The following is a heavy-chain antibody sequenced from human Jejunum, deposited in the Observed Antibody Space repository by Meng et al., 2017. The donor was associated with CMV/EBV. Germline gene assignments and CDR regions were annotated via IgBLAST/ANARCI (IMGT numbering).Heavy chain of an antibody. J-gene: IGHJ4*02. CDR1: GYTFTSYD. CDR3: ARDLSGYYSFVDY. CDR2: INPNNGGA. V-gene: IGHV1-2*06. D-gene: IGHD3-22*01. Sequence: QVVQSGAEVKKPGASVKVSCKASGYTFTSYDINWVRQGTGQGLEWMGRINPNNGGANYAQQFQGRVTMTTDTSISTAYMELSRLRSDDTAVYYCARDLSGYYSFVDYWGQGTRVTGSS.